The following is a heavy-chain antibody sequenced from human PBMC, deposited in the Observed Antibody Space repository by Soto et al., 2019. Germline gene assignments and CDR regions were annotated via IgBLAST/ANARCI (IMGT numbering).Heavy chain of an antibody. CDR2: VESDGSST. Sequence: EEQLVESGGGLVQPGGSLRLSCAASGFPFSAYWMHWVRQVPGKGLVWVARVESDGSSTNYADFVKGRFTCSGDNATHALGRQMRSPRAEDTAGHKSTRGVMGARNFDLWGRGTRVTGPS. CDR3: TRGVMGARNFDL. CDR1: GFPFSAYW. D-gene: IGHD1-26*01. J-gene: IGHJ2*01. V-gene: IGHV3-74*01.